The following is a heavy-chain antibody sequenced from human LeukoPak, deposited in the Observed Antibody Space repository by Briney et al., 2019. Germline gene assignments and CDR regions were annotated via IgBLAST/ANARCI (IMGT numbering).Heavy chain of an antibody. CDR1: GGSISSYY. J-gene: IGHJ4*02. D-gene: IGHD2-15*01. CDR2: IYYSGST. Sequence: SETLSLTCTVSGGSISSYYWSWIRQPPGKGLEWIGYIYYSGSTNYNPSLKSRVTISVDTSKNQFSLKLSSVTATDTAVYYCARHRQYCSGGSCYRPHFDYWGQGTLVTVSS. V-gene: IGHV4-59*08. CDR3: ARHRQYCSGGSCYRPHFDY.